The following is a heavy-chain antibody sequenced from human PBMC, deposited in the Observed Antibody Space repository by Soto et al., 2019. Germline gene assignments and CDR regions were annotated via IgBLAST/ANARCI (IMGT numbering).Heavy chain of an antibody. Sequence: SETLSLTCAVSGYSISSGYYWGWIRQPPGKGLEWIGSIYHSGSTYYNPSLKSRVTISVDTSKNQFSLKLSSVTAADTAVYYCARVGRDGYNRYFDYWGQGTLVTVSS. D-gene: IGHD5-12*01. V-gene: IGHV4-38-2*01. CDR2: IYHSGST. J-gene: IGHJ4*02. CDR1: GYSISSGYY. CDR3: ARVGRDGYNRYFDY.